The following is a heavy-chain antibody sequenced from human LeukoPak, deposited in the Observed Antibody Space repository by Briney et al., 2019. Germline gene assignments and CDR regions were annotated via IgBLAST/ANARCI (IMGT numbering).Heavy chain of an antibody. Sequence: GGSLRLSRAASGFLFSRYWMSWVRQAPGKGLEWVANIKEDGSEKYYVESMKGRFTISRDNVKNSLYLQINSLRAEDTAVYYCARDSFETDIDYWGQGTLVTVSS. J-gene: IGHJ4*02. CDR3: ARDSFETDIDY. D-gene: IGHD1-14*01. V-gene: IGHV3-7*01. CDR2: IKEDGSEK. CDR1: GFLFSRYW.